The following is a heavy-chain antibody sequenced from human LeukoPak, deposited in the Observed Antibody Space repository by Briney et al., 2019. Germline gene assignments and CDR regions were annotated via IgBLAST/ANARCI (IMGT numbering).Heavy chain of an antibody. CDR2: INHSGST. D-gene: IGHD3-10*01. CDR1: GGSFSGYY. Sequence: SETLSLTCAVYGGSFSGYYWSWIRQPPGKGLEWIGEINHSGSTNYNPSLKSRVTISVDTSKNQFSLKLSSVTAADTAVYYCARLYARGSGSYTSYYYYYYMDVWGKGTTVTISS. V-gene: IGHV4-34*01. CDR3: ARLYARGSGSYTSYYYYYYMDV. J-gene: IGHJ6*03.